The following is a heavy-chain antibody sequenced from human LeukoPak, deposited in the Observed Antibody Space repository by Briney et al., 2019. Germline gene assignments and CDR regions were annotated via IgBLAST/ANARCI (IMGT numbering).Heavy chain of an antibody. CDR3: ARAGLNGDVDY. V-gene: IGHV4-34*01. CDR1: GGSFSGYY. J-gene: IGHJ4*02. CDR2: INHSGST. D-gene: IGHD4-17*01. Sequence: SETLSLTCAVYGGSFSGYYWSWIRQPPGKGLEWIGEINHSGSTNYNPSLKSRVTISVDTSKNQFSLKLSSVTAADTAVYYCARAGLNGDVDYWGQGTLVTVSS.